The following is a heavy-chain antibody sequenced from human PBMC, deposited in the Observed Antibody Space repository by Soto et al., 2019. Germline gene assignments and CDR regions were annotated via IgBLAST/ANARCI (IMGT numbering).Heavy chain of an antibody. CDR2: ISYDGSNK. CDR1: GFTFSSYA. CDR3: ARDGVTAMVPIFDY. Sequence: QVQLVESGGGVVQPGRSLRLSCAASGFTFSSYAMHWVRQAPGKGLEWVAVISYDGSNKYYADSVRGRFTISRDKPKNTLYLQMNSLRAEDTAVYYCARDGVTAMVPIFDYWGQGTLVTVCS. D-gene: IGHD5-18*01. V-gene: IGHV3-30-3*01. J-gene: IGHJ4*02.